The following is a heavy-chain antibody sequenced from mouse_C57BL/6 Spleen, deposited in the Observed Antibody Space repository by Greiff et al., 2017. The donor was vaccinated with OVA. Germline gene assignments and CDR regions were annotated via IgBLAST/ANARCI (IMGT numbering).Heavy chain of an antibody. CDR3: AKNALYDYALFDY. J-gene: IGHJ2*01. Sequence: VKLMESGPGLVQPSQSLSITCTVSGFSFTSYGVHWVRQSPGKGLEWLGVIWSGGSTDYNAAFISRLSISKDNSKSQVFFKMNSLQADDTAIYYCAKNALYDYALFDYWGQGTTLTVSS. CDR1: GFSFTSYG. CDR2: IWSGGST. D-gene: IGHD2-4*01. V-gene: IGHV2-2*01.